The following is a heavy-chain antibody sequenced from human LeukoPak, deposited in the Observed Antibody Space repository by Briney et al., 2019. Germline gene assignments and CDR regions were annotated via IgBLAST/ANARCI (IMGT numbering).Heavy chain of an antibody. CDR1: GFTFSSYG. V-gene: IGHV3-30*02. Sequence: GGSLRLSCAASGFTFSSYGMHWVRQAPGKGLEWVAFIRYDGSNKYYADSVKGRFTISRDNSKNTLYLQMNSLRAEDTAVYYCAKENRWYSSSLEWGQGTLVTVSS. D-gene: IGHD6-13*01. CDR3: AKENRWYSSSLE. CDR2: IRYDGSNK. J-gene: IGHJ4*02.